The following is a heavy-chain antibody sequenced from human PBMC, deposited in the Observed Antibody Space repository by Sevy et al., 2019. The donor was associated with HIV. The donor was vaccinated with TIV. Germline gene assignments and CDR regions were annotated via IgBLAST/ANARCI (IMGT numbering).Heavy chain of an antibody. CDR3: AGENAWGRGYS. V-gene: IGHV4-59*08. D-gene: IGHD1-26*01. CDR1: GGSITSLY. J-gene: IGHJ4*02. Sequence: SETLSLTCTVSGGSITSLYWNWIRQPPGKGLEWIANIYYNGHINYNPSLKSRVTLSLDTSKNRCSLRLGSVTAADTAMYYCAGENAWGRGYSWGQGTLVTVSS. CDR2: IYYNGHI.